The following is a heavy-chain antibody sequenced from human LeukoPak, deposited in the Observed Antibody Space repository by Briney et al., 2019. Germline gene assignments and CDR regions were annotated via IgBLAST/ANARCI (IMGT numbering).Heavy chain of an antibody. CDR1: GYTLSELS. V-gene: IGHV1-24*01. D-gene: IGHD1-26*01. CDR3: ARDQLPFDP. J-gene: IGHJ5*02. CDR2: FDPEDGET. Sequence: GASVKVSCKIFGYTLSELSMHWVRQAPGKGLEWMGAFDPEDGETIYAQKFQGRVTMTEDTSTDTAYVELSSLTSDDTAVYYCARDQLPFDPWGQGTLVTVSS.